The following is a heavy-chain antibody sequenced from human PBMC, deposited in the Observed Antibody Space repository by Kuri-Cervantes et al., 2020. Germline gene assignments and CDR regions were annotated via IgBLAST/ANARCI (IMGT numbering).Heavy chain of an antibody. V-gene: IGHV3-9*01. D-gene: IGHD3-9*01. CDR3: AKDRSRYLHPNYFDY. Sequence: GGSLRLSCAASGFTFSSYSMNWVRQAPGKGLEWVSGISWNSGSIGYADSVKGRFTISRDNAKNSLYLQMNSLRAEDTALYYCAKDRSRYLHPNYFDYWGQGTLVTVSS. CDR2: ISWNSGSI. J-gene: IGHJ4*02. CDR1: GFTFSSYS.